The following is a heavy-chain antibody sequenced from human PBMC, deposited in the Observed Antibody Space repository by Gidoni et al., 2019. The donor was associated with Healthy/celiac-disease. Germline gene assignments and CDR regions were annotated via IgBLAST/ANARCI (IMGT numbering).Heavy chain of an antibody. V-gene: IGHV2-70*01. CDR2: IDWDDDK. D-gene: IGHD3-22*01. Sequence: QVTLREAGPALVNPTQTHTLTCPFPGFSRSTSGLCVSWIRQPPGKALEWLALIDWDDDKYYSTSLKTSLTISKDTSKNQVVLTMTNMDPVDTATYYCARSNYVSSGYYDYWGQGTLVTFSS. J-gene: IGHJ4*02. CDR3: ARSNYVSSGYYDY. CDR1: GFSRSTSGLC.